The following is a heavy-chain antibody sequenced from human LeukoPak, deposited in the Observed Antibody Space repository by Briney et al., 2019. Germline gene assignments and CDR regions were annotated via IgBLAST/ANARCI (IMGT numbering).Heavy chain of an antibody. J-gene: IGHJ4*02. CDR1: GYTFTSYA. Sequence: ASVKVSCKASGYTFTSYAMNWVRQAPGQGLEWMGWINTNTGNPTYAPGFTGRFVFSLDTSVSTAYLQISSLKAEDTAVYYCAREIDDYGDYVFDYWGQGTLVTVSS. D-gene: IGHD4-17*01. CDR2: INTNTGNP. V-gene: IGHV7-4-1*02. CDR3: AREIDDYGDYVFDY.